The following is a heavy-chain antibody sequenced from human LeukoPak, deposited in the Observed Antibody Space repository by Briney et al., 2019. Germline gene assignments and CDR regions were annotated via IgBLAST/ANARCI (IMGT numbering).Heavy chain of an antibody. CDR1: GGSITWFRYY. CDR3: ARQGRTPESAYYYYYMDV. Sequence: SEPLSLICTVSGGSITWFRYYWGWIRQPPGKGVEWIGNIYYSENTSSNPSLKSRVTISVDTSKNQFSLKLTSVTAADTAVYYCARQGRTPESAYYYYYMDVWGKGTTVTVSS. D-gene: IGHD4-23*01. J-gene: IGHJ6*03. V-gene: IGHV4-39*01. CDR2: IYYSENT.